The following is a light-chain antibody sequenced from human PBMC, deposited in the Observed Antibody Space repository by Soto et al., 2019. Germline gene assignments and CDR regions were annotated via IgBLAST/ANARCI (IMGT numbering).Light chain of an antibody. CDR1: ETIRGL. Sequence: EIVLTQSPATLSLSPGERATLSCRASETIRGLLAWYQQRPGQTPRLLIYDASNRATGIPAKFSGSGSGTDFTLTISTLEPEDFAVYYCQQRSNWPPTFGGGTKVDIK. CDR3: QQRSNWPPT. CDR2: DAS. J-gene: IGKJ4*01. V-gene: IGKV3-11*01.